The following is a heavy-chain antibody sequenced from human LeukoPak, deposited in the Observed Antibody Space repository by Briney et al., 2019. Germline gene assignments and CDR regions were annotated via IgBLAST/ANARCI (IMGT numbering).Heavy chain of an antibody. Sequence: SETLSLTCAVYGGSFSGYYWSWIRQPPGKGLEWIGEINHSGSTNYNPSLKSRVTISVDTSKNQFSLKLSSVTAADTAVYYCARGGWIQPWVRDAFDIWGQGTMVTVSS. CDR2: INHSGST. D-gene: IGHD5-18*01. V-gene: IGHV4-34*01. CDR3: ARGGWIQPWVRDAFDI. J-gene: IGHJ3*02. CDR1: GGSFSGYY.